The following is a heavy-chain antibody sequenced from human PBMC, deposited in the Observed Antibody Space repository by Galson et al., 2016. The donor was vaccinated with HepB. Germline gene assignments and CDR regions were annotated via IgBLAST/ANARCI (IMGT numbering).Heavy chain of an antibody. CDR1: GLTFINCA. J-gene: IGHJ1*01. CDR3: AGTGTVAPGY. V-gene: IGHV3-11*01. Sequence: SLRLSCAASGLTFINCAMSWVRQAPGKGLEWISYITGSGSAIYYADSVKGRFTISRDNTKNSLDLQMNSLRVEDTAVYYCAGTGTVAPGYWGQGTLVTVSS. CDR2: ITGSGSAI. D-gene: IGHD6-19*01.